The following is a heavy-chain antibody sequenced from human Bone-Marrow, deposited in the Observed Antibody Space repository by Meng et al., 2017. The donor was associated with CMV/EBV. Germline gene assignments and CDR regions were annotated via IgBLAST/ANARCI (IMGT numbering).Heavy chain of an antibody. V-gene: IGHV3-53*01. J-gene: IGHJ3*02. D-gene: IGHD6-6*01. CDR2: IYSGGST. Sequence: GESLKISCAASGFTVSSNYMSWVRQAPGKGLEWVSVIYSGGSTYYADSVKGRFTISRDNSKNTLYLQLRSLRAEDTAVYYCSSHLSAARPPDAFDIWGQGTMVTAS. CDR3: SSHLSAARPPDAFDI. CDR1: GFTVSSNY.